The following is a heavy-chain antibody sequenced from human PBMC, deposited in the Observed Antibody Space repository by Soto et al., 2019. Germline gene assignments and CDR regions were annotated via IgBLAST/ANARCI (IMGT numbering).Heavy chain of an antibody. Sequence: GASVKVSCKASGYTFTGYYMHWVRQAPGQGLEWMGWINPNSGGTNYAQKFQGWVTMTRDTSISTAYMELSRLRSDDTAVYYCARVYSNDYYGMDVWGQGTTVTVYS. D-gene: IGHD4-4*01. CDR1: GYTFTGYY. J-gene: IGHJ6*02. CDR3: ARVYSNDYYGMDV. CDR2: INPNSGGT. V-gene: IGHV1-2*04.